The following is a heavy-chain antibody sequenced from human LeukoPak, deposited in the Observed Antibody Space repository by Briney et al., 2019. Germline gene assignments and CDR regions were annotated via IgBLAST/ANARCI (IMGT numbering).Heavy chain of an antibody. V-gene: IGHV3-30*02. CDR3: AKDERGYYDSSGFFGAIDY. J-gene: IGHJ4*02. D-gene: IGHD3-22*01. CDR1: GFTFNRYA. CDR2: IWYDGSNK. Sequence: GGSLRLSCAASGFTFNRYAMHWVRQAPGKGLGWVAFIWYDGSNKYYADSVKGRFTVSRENSKNTLYLQMNSLRAEDTAVYYCAKDERGYYDSSGFFGAIDYWGQGSLVSVSS.